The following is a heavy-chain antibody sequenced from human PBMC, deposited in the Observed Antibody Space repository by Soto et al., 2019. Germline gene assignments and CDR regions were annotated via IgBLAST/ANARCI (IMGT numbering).Heavy chain of an antibody. V-gene: IGHV1-69*01. CDR1: GGTFSSYA. J-gene: IGHJ4*02. Sequence: QVQLVQSGAEVKKPGSSVKVSCKASGGTFSSYAISWVRQAPRQGLEWMGGIIPIFGTANYAQKFQGRVTITADESTSTAYMELSSLRSEDTAVYYCARHERGYSSRWYYFDYWGQGSLVTVSS. CDR3: ARHERGYSSRWYYFDY. CDR2: IIPIFGTA. D-gene: IGHD6-19*01.